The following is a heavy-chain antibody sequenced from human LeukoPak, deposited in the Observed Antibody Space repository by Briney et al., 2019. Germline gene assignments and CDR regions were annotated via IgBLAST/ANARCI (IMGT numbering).Heavy chain of an antibody. CDR3: ARALRGGIAPYFDY. J-gene: IGHJ4*02. CDR2: INHSGST. D-gene: IGHD6-13*01. CDR1: GGSFSGYY. V-gene: IGHV4-34*01. Sequence: SETLSLTCALYGGSFSGYYWSWIREPPGKGLEWIGEINHSGSTNYNPSLKSRVTISVDTSKNQFSLKLSSVTAADTAVYYCARALRGGIAPYFDYWGQGTLVTVSS.